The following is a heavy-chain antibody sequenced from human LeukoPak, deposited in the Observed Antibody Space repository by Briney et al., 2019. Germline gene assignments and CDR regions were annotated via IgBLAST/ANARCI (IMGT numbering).Heavy chain of an antibody. J-gene: IGHJ4*02. Sequence: PGGSLRLSCVASGFTFSNYAMSWVRQAPGKGLVWVSRINTDGSSISYADSVKGRFTISRDNAKNTLYLQMHSLRAEDTAVYYCARDRTRDYWGQGTLVTVSS. CDR3: ARDRTRDY. D-gene: IGHD1-7*01. V-gene: IGHV3-74*01. CDR1: GFTFSNYA. CDR2: INTDGSSI.